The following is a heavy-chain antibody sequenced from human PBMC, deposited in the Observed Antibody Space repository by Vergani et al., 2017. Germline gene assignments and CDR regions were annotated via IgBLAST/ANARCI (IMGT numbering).Heavy chain of an antibody. CDR1: GGTFSSYA. J-gene: IGHJ4*02. V-gene: IGHV1-69*12. CDR2: TIPIFGPA. Sequence: QVQLVQSGAEVKKPGSSVKVSCKASGGTFSSYAISWVRQAPGQGLEWMGGTIPIFGPANYAQKFQGRVTINADEATSTATMELSRLRSEDTAVYYCARGGYSYGLGYVDYWGQGTLVTVSS. CDR3: ARGGYSYGLGYVDY. D-gene: IGHD5-18*01.